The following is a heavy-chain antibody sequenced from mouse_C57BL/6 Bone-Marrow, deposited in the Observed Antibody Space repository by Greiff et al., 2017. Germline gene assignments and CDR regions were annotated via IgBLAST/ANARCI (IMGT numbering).Heavy chain of an antibody. CDR1: GYTFTSYW. J-gene: IGHJ3*01. V-gene: IGHV1-50*01. CDR2: IDPSDSYT. D-gene: IGHD3-2*02. CDR3: ARDTAQASAWFAY. Sequence: VQLQQPGAELVKPGASVKLSCKASGYTFTSYWMQWVKQRPGQGLEWIGEIDPSDSYTTYNQKFKGKATLTVDTSSSTAYMQLSSLTSEDSAVYYCARDTAQASAWFAYWGQGTLVTVSA.